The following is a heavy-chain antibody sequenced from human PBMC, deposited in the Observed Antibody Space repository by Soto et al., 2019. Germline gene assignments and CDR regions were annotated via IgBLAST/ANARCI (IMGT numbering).Heavy chain of an antibody. D-gene: IGHD2-8*02. V-gene: IGHV3-13*01. CDR3: ARQASYWHGGGGWLDP. J-gene: IGHJ5*02. Sequence: EVRLVESGGGSVQPGGSLGLSCAASGFTFSASDMHWVRQTTGGGLEWVAAIGTLHDTYYPDSVKGRFTISRDNARNSLNLQMNSLRAGETGVYYCARQASYWHGGGGWLDPWGQGTLVTVSS. CDR2: IGTLHDT. CDR1: GFTFSASD.